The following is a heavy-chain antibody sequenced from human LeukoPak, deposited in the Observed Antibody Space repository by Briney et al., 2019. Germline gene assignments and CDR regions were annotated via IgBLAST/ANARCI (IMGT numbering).Heavy chain of an antibody. CDR1: GGSFSGYY. CDR2: INHSGST. V-gene: IGHV4-34*01. CDR3: ARRLSLPYSSSSRYYYYYYYMDV. D-gene: IGHD6-6*01. J-gene: IGHJ6*03. Sequence: SETLSLTCAVYGGSFSGYYWSWIRQPPGKGLEWIGEINHSGSTNYNPSLKSRVTISVDTSKNQFSLKLSSVTAADTAVYYCARRLSLPYSSSSRYYYYYYYMDVWGKGTTVTVSS.